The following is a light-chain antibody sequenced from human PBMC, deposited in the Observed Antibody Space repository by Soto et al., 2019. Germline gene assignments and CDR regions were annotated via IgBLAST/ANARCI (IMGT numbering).Light chain of an antibody. CDR1: QSVSRH. CDR3: QQRSNWPPIT. CDR2: DAS. Sequence: EIVLTQSPGTLSLSPGERATHSCRASQSVSRHLAWYQQKPGQAPRLLIYDASNRATGIPARFSGSGSGTDFTLTISSLEPEDFAVYYCQQRSNWPPITFGQGTRLEIK. J-gene: IGKJ5*01. V-gene: IGKV3-11*01.